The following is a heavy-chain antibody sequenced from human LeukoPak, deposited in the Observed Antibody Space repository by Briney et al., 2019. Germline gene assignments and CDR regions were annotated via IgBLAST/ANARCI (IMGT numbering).Heavy chain of an antibody. V-gene: IGHV1-46*01. Sequence: ASEKVSCKASGYTFTSYYMHWVRQAPGQGLEWMGIINPSGGSTSYAQKFQGRVTMTRDTSTSTVYMELSSLRSEDTAVYYCAREDGCSSTSCYEAFDIWGQGTMVTVSS. J-gene: IGHJ3*02. CDR1: GYTFTSYY. CDR3: AREDGCSSTSCYEAFDI. D-gene: IGHD2-2*01. CDR2: INPSGGST.